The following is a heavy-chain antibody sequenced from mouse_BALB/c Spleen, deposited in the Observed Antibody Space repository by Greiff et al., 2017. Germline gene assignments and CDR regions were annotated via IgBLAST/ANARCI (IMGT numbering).Heavy chain of an antibody. V-gene: IGHV5-6-3*01. CDR1: GFTFSSYG. D-gene: IGHD3-1*01. CDR3: ARDRQLGLRTAY. Sequence: EVMLVESGGGLVQPGGSLKLSCAASGFTFSSYGMSWVRQTPDKRLELVATINSNGGSTYYPDSVKGRFTISRDNAKNTLYLQMSSLKSEDTAMYYCARDRQLGLRTAYWGQGTLVTVSA. J-gene: IGHJ3*01. CDR2: INSNGGST.